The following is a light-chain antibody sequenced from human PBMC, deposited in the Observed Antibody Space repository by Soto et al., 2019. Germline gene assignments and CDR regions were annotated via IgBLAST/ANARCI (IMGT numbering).Light chain of an antibody. V-gene: IGLV4-69*01. J-gene: IGLJ7*01. CDR2: LNSDGSH. CDR1: RGHSSYG. CDR3: QTWGTGIAV. Sequence: QSVLTQSPSASASLGASVKLTCTLSRGHSSYGIAWHQQQPEKGPRYLMKLNSDGSHSKGDGIPDRFSGSSSGAERYLTISSLQSEDEADSYCQTWGTGIAVFGGGTQLTVL.